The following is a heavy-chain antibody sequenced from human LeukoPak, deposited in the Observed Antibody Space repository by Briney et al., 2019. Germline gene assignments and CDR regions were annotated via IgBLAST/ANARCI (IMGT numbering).Heavy chain of an antibody. V-gene: IGHV4-39*01. CDR2: IFYGGSA. J-gene: IGHJ4*02. D-gene: IGHD1-7*01. CDR3: ARRATSGNYQMLHFDS. Sequence: SETLSLTCTVSGGSVSSSSYYWGWIRQPPGKGLDWIGNIFYGGSAYCNPSLKSRVTISVHSSKNQFSLKLSSVTAADTAIYYCARRATSGNYQMLHFDSWGQGILVTVSS. CDR1: GGSVSSSSYY.